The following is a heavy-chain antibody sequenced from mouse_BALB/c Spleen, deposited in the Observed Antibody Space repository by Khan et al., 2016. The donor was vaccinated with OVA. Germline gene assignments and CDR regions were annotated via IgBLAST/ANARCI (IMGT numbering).Heavy chain of an antibody. Sequence: QVRLQQSGAELVRPGTSVKMSCKAAGYTFTNYWIGWVKQRPGHGLEWIGYTYPGGGYTNYNENFKGKATLTADTSSSTAYMQLSGLTSEDSAIYYGASRGAARAMWDDFDYWGQGTTLTVSS. V-gene: IGHV1-63*02. CDR2: TYPGGGYT. CDR1: GYTFTNYW. D-gene: IGHD3-1*01. J-gene: IGHJ2*01. CDR3: ASRGAARAMWDDFDY.